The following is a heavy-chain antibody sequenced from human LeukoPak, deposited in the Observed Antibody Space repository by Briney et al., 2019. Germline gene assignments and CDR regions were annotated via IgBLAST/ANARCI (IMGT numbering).Heavy chain of an antibody. Sequence: GGSLRLSCAASGFTFSSYSMNWVRQAPGKGLEWVSYISSSSSTIYYADSVKGRFTISRDNAKNSLYLQMNGLRAEDTAVYYCARDGIRVTITGTTFDYWGQGTLVTVSS. CDR2: ISSSSSTI. J-gene: IGHJ4*02. V-gene: IGHV3-48*04. CDR1: GFTFSSYS. CDR3: ARDGIRVTITGTTFDY. D-gene: IGHD1-20*01.